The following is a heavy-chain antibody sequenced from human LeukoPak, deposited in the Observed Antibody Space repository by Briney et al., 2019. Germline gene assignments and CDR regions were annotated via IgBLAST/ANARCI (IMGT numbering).Heavy chain of an antibody. V-gene: IGHV1-2*02. Sequence: ASVKVSCKASGYTFTGYYMHWVRQAPGQGLEWMGWINPNSGGTNYAQKFQGRVTMNRDTSITTAYMELSRLRSDDTAVYYCAKWGFDFWSGHFGLDVWGQGTTVTVS. CDR3: AKWGFDFWSGHFGLDV. CDR2: INPNSGGT. D-gene: IGHD3-3*01. J-gene: IGHJ6*02. CDR1: GYTFTGYY.